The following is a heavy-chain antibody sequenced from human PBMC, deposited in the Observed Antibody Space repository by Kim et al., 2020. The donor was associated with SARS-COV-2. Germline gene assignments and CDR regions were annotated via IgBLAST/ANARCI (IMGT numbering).Heavy chain of an antibody. D-gene: IGHD6-13*01. Sequence: ADAVKGRFTISRDNSKNTLDLQMNSLRAEDTAVYYCASSSWSYYYYYMDVWGKGTTVTVSS. V-gene: IGHV3-30*01. J-gene: IGHJ6*03. CDR3: ASSSWSYYYYYMDV.